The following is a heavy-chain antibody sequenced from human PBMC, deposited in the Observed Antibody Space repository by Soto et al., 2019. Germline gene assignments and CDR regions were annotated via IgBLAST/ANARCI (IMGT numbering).Heavy chain of an antibody. J-gene: IGHJ6*02. CDR1: GYSFPKYW. CDR3: ARTESGYSYGFADV. V-gene: IGHV5-51*01. CDR2: IFPGDSET. Sequence: VASLKISCKASGYSFPKYWIGRVRQMPGKGLEWMGIIFPGDSETKYSPSFQGQVTISVDKSINTAYLQWSSLKASDTAIYYCARTESGYSYGFADVWGQGTTVTVSS. D-gene: IGHD5-18*01.